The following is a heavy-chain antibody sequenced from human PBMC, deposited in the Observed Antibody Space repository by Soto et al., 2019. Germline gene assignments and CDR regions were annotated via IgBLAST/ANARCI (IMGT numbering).Heavy chain of an antibody. D-gene: IGHD3-3*01. CDR3: ATIGGTSRSGYNYYYYYYGMDV. Sequence: ASVKVSCKASGYTFTSYGISWVRQAPGQGLEWMGWISAYNGNTNYAQKFQGRVTMTKDTSTSTAYMELSSLRSEDTAVYYCATIGGTSRSGYNYYYYYYGMDVWGQGTTVTVSS. CDR2: ISAYNGNT. J-gene: IGHJ6*02. CDR1: GYTFTSYG. V-gene: IGHV1-18*01.